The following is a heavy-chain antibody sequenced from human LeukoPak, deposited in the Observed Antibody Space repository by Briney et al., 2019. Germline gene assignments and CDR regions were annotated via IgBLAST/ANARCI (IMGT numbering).Heavy chain of an antibody. CDR3: SREWGNGNDLRPDS. J-gene: IGHJ4*02. D-gene: IGHD1-1*01. V-gene: IGHV3-49*03. Sequence: LSLTCTVSGGSISSYYWSWIRQPPGKGLEWIGFIRSSIYGGTPKAAASVKGRFIFSRDDSKGVAYLRMNSLKTDDTAVYYCSREWGNGNDLRPDSWGQGTLVTVSS. CDR1: GGSISSYY. CDR2: IRSSIYGGTP.